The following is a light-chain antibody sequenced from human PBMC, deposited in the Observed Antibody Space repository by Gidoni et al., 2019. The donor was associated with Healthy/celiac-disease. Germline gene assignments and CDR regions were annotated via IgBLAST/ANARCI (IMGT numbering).Light chain of an antibody. J-gene: IGKJ2*01. V-gene: IGKV3-15*01. CDR3: QQYNNWPGT. CDR2: GAS. CDR1: QRVSSN. Sequence: EIVLTQSPATLSVSPGERATLSCRASQRVSSNLAWYQQKHGQAPRLLIYGASTRATGIPARVSGSGSGTEFTLTISSLQSEDFAVYYCQQYNNWPGTFXXXTKLEIK.